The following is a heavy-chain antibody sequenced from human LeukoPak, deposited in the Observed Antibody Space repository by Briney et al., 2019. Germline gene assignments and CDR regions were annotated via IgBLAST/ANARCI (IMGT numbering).Heavy chain of an antibody. CDR3: AKTVVVITFRFDS. D-gene: IGHD2-21*01. CDR1: GFTFSSYA. CDR2: ISGSGDST. J-gene: IGHJ4*02. Sequence: GGSLRLSCAASGFTFSSYAMSWVRQAPGKGLEWVSVISGSGDSTNHADSVKGRFTISRDNSKNTLYLQMNSLRAEDTAIYYCAKTVVVITFRFDSWGQGSLVTVSS. V-gene: IGHV3-23*01.